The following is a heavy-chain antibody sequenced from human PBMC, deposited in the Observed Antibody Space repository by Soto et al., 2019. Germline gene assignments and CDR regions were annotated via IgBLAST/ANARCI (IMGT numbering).Heavy chain of an antibody. D-gene: IGHD6-13*01. CDR2: INSDGSTT. CDR1: GFSFSSYW. V-gene: IGHV3-74*01. Sequence: EVQLVESGGGLVQPGGSLRLSCAASGFSFSSYWMHWVRQAPGKGLVWVSRINSDGSTTTYADSVKGRFTISRDNAKNTLYLQRNSLRAEDTAVYYCARGGSSSWFRALDYWGQGTLVTGSS. CDR3: ARGGSSSWFRALDY. J-gene: IGHJ4*02.